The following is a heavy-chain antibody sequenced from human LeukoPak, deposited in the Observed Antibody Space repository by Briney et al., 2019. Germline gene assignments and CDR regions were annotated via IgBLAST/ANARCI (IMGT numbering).Heavy chain of an antibody. CDR2: ISGSGGST. V-gene: IGHV3-23*01. J-gene: IGHJ4*02. Sequence: QPGGSLRLSCAASGFTFSSYAMSWVRQAPGKGLEWVSAISGSGGSTYYADSGKGRFTISRDNSKNTLYLQMNSLRAEDTAVYYCAKVRELLSQSFEYWGQGTLVTVSS. CDR1: GFTFSSYA. CDR3: AKVRELLSQSFEY. D-gene: IGHD1-26*01.